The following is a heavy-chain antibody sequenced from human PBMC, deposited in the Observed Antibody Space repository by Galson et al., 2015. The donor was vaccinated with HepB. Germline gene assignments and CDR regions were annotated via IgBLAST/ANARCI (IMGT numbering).Heavy chain of an antibody. CDR1: GFTFSSYW. J-gene: IGHJ4*02. CDR3: AKLIHYPGIGVDS. D-gene: IGHD2-8*01. CDR2: ISSDGSSI. V-gene: IGHV3-74*01. Sequence: SLRLSCAASGFTFSSYWMHWVRQAPGKGPVWVSRISSDGSSISYADSVKGRFTTSRDNAKNTLYSQMNSLRAEDTAVYYCAKLIHYPGIGVDSWGQGTLVTVHS.